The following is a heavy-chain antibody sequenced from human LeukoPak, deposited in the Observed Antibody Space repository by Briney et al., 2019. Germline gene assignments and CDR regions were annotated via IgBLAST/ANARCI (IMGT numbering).Heavy chain of an antibody. CDR2: LNPNNGGT. V-gene: IGHV1-2*02. CDR3: ARYCPSSCNAGDTFDI. D-gene: IGHD2-2*01. CDR1: GYTFTGHY. J-gene: IGHJ3*02. Sequence: ASVKVSCKASGYTFTGHYLHWVRQAPGQGLEWMEWLNPNNGGTKYAQKFQGRVTMTRDTSITTAYMELSSLRSDDTAVYYCARYCPSSCNAGDTFDIWGQGTVVTVSS.